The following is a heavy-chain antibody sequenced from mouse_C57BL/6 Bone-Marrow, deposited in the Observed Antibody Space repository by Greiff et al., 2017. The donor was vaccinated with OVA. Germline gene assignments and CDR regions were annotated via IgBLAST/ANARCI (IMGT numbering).Heavy chain of an antibody. CDR1: GYTFTDYN. V-gene: IGHV1-18*01. CDR3: ARETAQALAY. Sequence: VQLQQSGPELVKPGASVKIPCKASGYTFTDYNMDWVKQSHGKSLEWIGDINPNNGGTIYNQKFKGKATLTVDKSSSTAYMELRSLTSEDTAVYYCARETAQALAYWGQGTPVTVSA. J-gene: IGHJ3*01. D-gene: IGHD3-2*02. CDR2: INPNNGGT.